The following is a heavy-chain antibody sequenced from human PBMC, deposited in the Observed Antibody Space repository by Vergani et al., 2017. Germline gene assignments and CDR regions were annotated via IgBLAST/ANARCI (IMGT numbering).Heavy chain of an antibody. CDR3: TRAAVGYYDFWSGYSPFDY. CDR1: GFTFGDYA. CDR2: IRSKAYGGTT. Sequence: EVQLVESGGGLVQPGRSLRLSCTASGFTFGDYAMSWFRQAPGKGLEWVGFIRSKAYGGTTEYAASVKGRFTISRDDSKSIAYLQMNSLKTEDTAVYYCTRAAVGYYDFWSGYSPFDYWGQGTLVTVSS. J-gene: IGHJ4*02. D-gene: IGHD3-3*01. V-gene: IGHV3-49*03.